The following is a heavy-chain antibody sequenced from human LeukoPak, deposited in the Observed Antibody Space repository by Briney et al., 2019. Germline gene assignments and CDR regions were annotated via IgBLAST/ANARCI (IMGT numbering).Heavy chain of an antibody. J-gene: IGHJ5*02. CDR2: IKFDGTST. CDR3: TRSDWFDP. V-gene: IGHV3-74*01. Sequence: PGGSLRLSCAASGFTLSGYWMHWVRQAPGKWLVWVSRIKFDGTSTTYADSVKGRFSISRDNAKNTLYLQVNSLRADDTAVYYCTRSDWFDPWGQGTLVIVSS. CDR1: GFTLSGYW.